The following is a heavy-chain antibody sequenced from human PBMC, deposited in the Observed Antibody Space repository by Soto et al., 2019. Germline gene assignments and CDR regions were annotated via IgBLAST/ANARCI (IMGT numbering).Heavy chain of an antibody. J-gene: IGHJ4*02. V-gene: IGHV3-23*01. CDR2: IGGSGIIT. CDR1: GFSFISFA. Sequence: PGGSLRLSCRASGFSFISFAMTWVRQAPGKGLEWVSSIGGSGIITYYTDSVKGRFTISRDNSGNTLFLHMNSLRADDTAVYYCAKDPNGDYVGAFDSWGQGTLVTVSS. CDR3: AKDPNGDYVGAFDS. D-gene: IGHD4-17*01.